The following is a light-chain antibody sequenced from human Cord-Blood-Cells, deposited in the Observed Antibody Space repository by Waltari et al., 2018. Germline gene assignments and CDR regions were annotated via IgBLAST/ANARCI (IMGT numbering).Light chain of an antibody. CDR2: AAS. CDR3: QQSYSTLWT. Sequence: DIQMTQSPSSLSASVGDRVTITCRASQSISSYLNWYQQKPGKAPKHLIYAASSLQSGVPSRFSGSRSGTDFTLTISSLEPEDFATYYCQQSYSTLWTFGQGTKVEIK. V-gene: IGKV1-39*01. J-gene: IGKJ1*01. CDR1: QSISSY.